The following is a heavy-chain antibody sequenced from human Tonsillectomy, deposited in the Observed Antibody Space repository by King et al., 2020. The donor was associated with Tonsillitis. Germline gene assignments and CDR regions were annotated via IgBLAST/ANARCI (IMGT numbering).Heavy chain of an antibody. D-gene: IGHD6-19*01. CDR3: AKDGHSSGWYYFDY. CDR2: IINSGGNT. Sequence: VQLVESGGGLVQPGGSLRLSCAASGFTFSSYDMSWVRQAPGKGLEWVSDIINSGGNTYYADSVKGRFTISRDNSKNTLYLQKNSLRAGDTAAYYCAKDGHSSGWYYFDYWGQGTLVTVSS. CDR1: GFTFSSYD. J-gene: IGHJ4*02. V-gene: IGHV3-23*04.